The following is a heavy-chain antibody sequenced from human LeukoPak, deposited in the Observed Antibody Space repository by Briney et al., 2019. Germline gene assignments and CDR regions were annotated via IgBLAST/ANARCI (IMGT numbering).Heavy chain of an antibody. CDR2: IYWDDDK. CDR1: GFSLRTRGVG. CDR3: AHRLTAAAGTATGFDY. V-gene: IGHV2-5*02. Sequence: SGPTLLQPTQSLTLSCTFSGFSLRTRGVGVGWIRQPPGKALVWLALIYWDDDKRYSPTLKSRLTITKDTYKNQVVHTTTNMDPVDTATYYCAHRLTAAAGTATGFDYWGQGTLVSVSS. J-gene: IGHJ4*02. D-gene: IGHD6-13*01.